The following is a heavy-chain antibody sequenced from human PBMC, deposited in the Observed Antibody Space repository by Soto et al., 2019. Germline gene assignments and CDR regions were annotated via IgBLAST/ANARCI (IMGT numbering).Heavy chain of an antibody. D-gene: IGHD2-15*01. Sequence: EVQLVESGGGLVQPGGSLRLSCAASGFTFSSYWRHWVRQAPGKGLVWVSRINSDGSSTSYADSVKGRFTISRDNAKNTLYLQMNILRAEDTAVYYCVRTSLVVAAATREDYWGQGTLVTVSS. CDR2: INSDGSST. CDR3: VRTSLVVAAATREDY. V-gene: IGHV3-74*01. J-gene: IGHJ4*02. CDR1: GFTFSSYW.